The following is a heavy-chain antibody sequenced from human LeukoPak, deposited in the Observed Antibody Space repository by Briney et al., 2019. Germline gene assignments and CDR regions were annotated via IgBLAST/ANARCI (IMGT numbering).Heavy chain of an antibody. CDR1: GGSISSSSYY. CDR3: ARPPYSSGWFGNWFDP. D-gene: IGHD6-19*01. V-gene: IGHV4-39*01. J-gene: IGHJ5*02. Sequence: SETLSLTCTVSGGSISSSSYYWGWIRQPPGKGLEWIGSIYYSGSTYYSPSLKSRVTISVDTSKNQFSLKLSSVTAADTAVYYCARPPYSSGWFGNWFDPWGQGTLVTVSS. CDR2: IYYSGST.